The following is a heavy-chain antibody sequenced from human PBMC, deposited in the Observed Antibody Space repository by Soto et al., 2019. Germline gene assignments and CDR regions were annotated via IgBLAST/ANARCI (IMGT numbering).Heavy chain of an antibody. Sequence: GGSLRLSCVASGFTFSNYNMNWVRQAPGKGLEWVSHISGTGVYIHYADAVKGRFTISRDNAKSSVYLQMNSLRSEDTAVYYCAREGALKPFSSWGQGALVTVSS. CDR3: AREGALKPFSS. CDR2: ISGTGVYI. V-gene: IGHV3-21*01. CDR1: GFTFSNYN. J-gene: IGHJ5*02.